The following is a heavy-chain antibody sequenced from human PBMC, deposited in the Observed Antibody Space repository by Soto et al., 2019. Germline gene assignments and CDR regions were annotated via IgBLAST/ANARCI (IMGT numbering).Heavy chain of an antibody. J-gene: IGHJ4*02. Sequence: SGPTLVNPTQTLTLTCTFSGFSLTTSGMCLSWIRQPPGQALEWLARIDWDDEKYYSTSLRTRLSISKDTSKNEVVLTLTNMDPVDTATYYCARTPSYCVGPDCFLTGFDFWGQGARVTVSS. D-gene: IGHD2-21*01. CDR1: GFSLTTSGMC. CDR2: IDWDDEK. CDR3: ARTPSYCVGPDCFLTGFDF. V-gene: IGHV2-70*11.